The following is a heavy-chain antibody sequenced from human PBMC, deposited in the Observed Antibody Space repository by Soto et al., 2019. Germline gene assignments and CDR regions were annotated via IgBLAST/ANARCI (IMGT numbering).Heavy chain of an antibody. CDR1: GGTFSSYA. D-gene: IGHD3-16*01. CDR3: ARHLGGNHYSYGMDV. CDR2: IIPIFGTA. Sequence: QVQLVQSGAEVKKPGSSVKVSCKASGGTFSSYAISWVRQAPGQGLEWMGGIIPIFGTADYAQKFQGRVKITADESTSTAYMDMSILRSEDTAVYYCARHLGGNHYSYGMDVWCQGTTVTVSS. V-gene: IGHV1-69*12. J-gene: IGHJ6*02.